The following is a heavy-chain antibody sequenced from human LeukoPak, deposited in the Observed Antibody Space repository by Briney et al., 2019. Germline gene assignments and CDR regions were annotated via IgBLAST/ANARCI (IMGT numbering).Heavy chain of an antibody. CDR2: IIPIFGTA. D-gene: IGHD3-3*01. V-gene: IGHV1-69*13. J-gene: IGHJ6*03. Sequence: SVKVSCKASGGTFSSYAISWVRQAPGQGLEWMGGIIPIFGTANYAQKFQGRVTITADESTSTAYMELSSLRSEDTAVYYCAREGRTIFGVEPNNPYYYYMDVWGKGTTVTVSS. CDR3: AREGRTIFGVEPNNPYYYYMDV. CDR1: GGTFSSYA.